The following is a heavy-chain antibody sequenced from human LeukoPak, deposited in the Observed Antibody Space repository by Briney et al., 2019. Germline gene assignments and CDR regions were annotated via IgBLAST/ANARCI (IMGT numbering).Heavy chain of an antibody. D-gene: IGHD1-26*01. Sequence: ETLSLTCTVSGGSISSFYWSWIRQPPGKGLEWVPAISGSGGSTYYADSVKGRFTISRDNSKNTLYLQMNSLRAEDTAVYYCAKDIVGATPYFDYWGQGTLVTVSS. CDR2: ISGSGGST. V-gene: IGHV3-23*01. J-gene: IGHJ4*02. CDR3: AKDIVGATPYFDY. CDR1: GGSISSFY.